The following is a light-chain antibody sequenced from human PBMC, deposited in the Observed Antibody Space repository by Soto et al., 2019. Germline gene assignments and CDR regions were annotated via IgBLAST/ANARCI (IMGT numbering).Light chain of an antibody. V-gene: IGKV1D-12*01. CDR2: DAS. J-gene: IGKJ1*01. Sequence: DIQMTQSPSSVSASVGDRVTITCRASQSISTWLAWYQQKPGKAPKLLFYDASNLQTRVPPRFRGSGSGTEFTLTIISLQPEDFATYYFQQANSLPRTFGQGTKGEIK. CDR1: QSISTW. CDR3: QQANSLPRT.